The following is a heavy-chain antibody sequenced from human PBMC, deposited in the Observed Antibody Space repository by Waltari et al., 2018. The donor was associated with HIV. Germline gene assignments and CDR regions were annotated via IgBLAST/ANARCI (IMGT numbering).Heavy chain of an antibody. CDR2: ISYDGRHI. CDR1: GFTFDNYG. V-gene: IGHV3-30*18. D-gene: IGHD1-26*01. Sequence: QVQLVESGGGVVQPGGTSRLSCVAVGFTFDNYGIHWVRQAPGKGLDWVASISYDGRHIYYADSVNGRFTISRDNSKNTVYLQMTSLRPEDTTVYSCAKEGWDLLEFGYYFDSWGQGTLVTVSS. CDR3: AKEGWDLLEFGYYFDS. J-gene: IGHJ4*01.